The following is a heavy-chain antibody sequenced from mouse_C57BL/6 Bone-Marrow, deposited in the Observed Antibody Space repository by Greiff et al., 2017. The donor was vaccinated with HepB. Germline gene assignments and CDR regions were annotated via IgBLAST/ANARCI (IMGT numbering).Heavy chain of an antibody. CDR2: INYDGSST. D-gene: IGHD2-2*01. Sequence: EVQLVESEGGLVQPGRSMKLSCTASGFTFSDYYMAWVRQVPEKGLEWVANINYDGSSTYYLDSLKSRFIISRDNAKNILYLQVSSLKSEDTATYYCARDLGVTTRVYWYFDVWGTGTTVTVSS. CDR3: ARDLGVTTRVYWYFDV. CDR1: GFTFSDYY. V-gene: IGHV5-16*01. J-gene: IGHJ1*03.